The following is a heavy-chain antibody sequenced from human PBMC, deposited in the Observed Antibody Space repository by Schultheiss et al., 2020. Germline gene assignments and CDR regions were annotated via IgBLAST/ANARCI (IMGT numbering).Heavy chain of an antibody. D-gene: IGHD5-24*01. CDR3: ARAGRDGYNSELFRRYYFYGMDV. J-gene: IGHJ6*02. CDR2: ISGSGGST. Sequence: GGSLRLSCAASGFTFKNYAMSWVRQAPGKGLEWVSAISGSGGSTYYADSVQGRFTISRDNSKNTLYLQMTSLRPEDTAVYYCARAGRDGYNSELFRRYYFYGMDVWGQGTTVNVSS. CDR1: GFTFKNYA. V-gene: IGHV3-23*01.